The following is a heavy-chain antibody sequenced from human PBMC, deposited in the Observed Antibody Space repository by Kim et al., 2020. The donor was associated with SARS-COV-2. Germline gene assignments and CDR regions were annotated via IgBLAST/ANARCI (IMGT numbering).Heavy chain of an antibody. J-gene: IGHJ4*02. CDR3: AKGYCTNGVCYFDY. Sequence: GGSLRLSCAASGFTFSSYAMSWVRQAPGKGLEWVSTISGSGDNTHYADSVKGRFTISRDNSKNTLYVQLNSLRAEDTALYYCAKGYCTNGVCYFDYWGQGTLVTVSS. CDR1: GFTFSSYA. D-gene: IGHD2-8*01. V-gene: IGHV3-23*01. CDR2: ISGSGDNT.